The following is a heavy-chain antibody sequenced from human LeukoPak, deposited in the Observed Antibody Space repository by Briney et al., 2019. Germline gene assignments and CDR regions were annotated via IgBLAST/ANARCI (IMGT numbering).Heavy chain of an antibody. J-gene: IGHJ4*02. CDR2: ISGSGDST. CDR3: AKASASSSTDY. V-gene: IGHV3-23*01. Sequence: PGGSLRLSCIASGFTFRNYGMSWVRQAPGKGLEWVSDISGSGDSTKYGDSVKGRFTISRDNSKNTLYLQMNSLRAEDTAVYYCAKASASSSTDYWGQGTLVTVSS. CDR1: GFTFRNYG. D-gene: IGHD6-6*01.